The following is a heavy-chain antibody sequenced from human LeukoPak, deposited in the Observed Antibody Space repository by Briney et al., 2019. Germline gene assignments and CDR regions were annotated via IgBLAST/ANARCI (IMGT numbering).Heavy chain of an antibody. CDR1: GGSFSGYY. V-gene: IGHV4-34*01. J-gene: IGHJ4*02. D-gene: IGHD2-15*01. CDR2: INHSGST. CDR3: ARGLVVVVAATTGGFDY. Sequence: SETLSLTCAVYGGSFSGYYWSWIRQPPGKGLEWIGEINHSGSTNYNPSPKSRVTISVDTSKNQFSLKLSSVTAADTAVYYCARGLVVVVAATTGGFDYWGQGTLVTVSS.